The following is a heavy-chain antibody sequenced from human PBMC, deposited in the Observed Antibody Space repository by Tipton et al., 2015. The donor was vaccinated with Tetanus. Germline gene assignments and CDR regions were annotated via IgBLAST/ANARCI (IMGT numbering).Heavy chain of an antibody. J-gene: IGHJ3*01. V-gene: IGHV4-59*01. CDR2: ISHSGSP. D-gene: IGHD2-8*01. Sequence: LRLSCNVSGGSITKDYWSWIRQSPGKTLEWIGYISHSGSPNYNPALKSRVTISMDTSKNQISLNLTSVTAADTAVYFCARRSYCTSTRCFDAFDLWGPGTRVTVSS. CDR1: GGSITKDY. CDR3: ARRSYCTSTRCFDAFDL.